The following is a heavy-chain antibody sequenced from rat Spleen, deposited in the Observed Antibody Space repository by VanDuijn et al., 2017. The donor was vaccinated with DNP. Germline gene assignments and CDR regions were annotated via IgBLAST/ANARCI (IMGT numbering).Heavy chain of an antibody. CDR3: ARGFGYYSGVVFDY. CDR1: GYSITSNY. CDR2: ISYSGST. J-gene: IGHJ2*01. D-gene: IGHD1-1*01. Sequence: EVQLQESGPGLVKPSQSLSLTCSVTGYSITSNYWGWIRKFPGNKMEWMGYISYSGSTSYNPSLKSRISITRDTSKNQFFLQLNSVTTEDTATYSCARGFGYYSGVVFDYWGQGVMVTVSS. V-gene: IGHV3-1*01.